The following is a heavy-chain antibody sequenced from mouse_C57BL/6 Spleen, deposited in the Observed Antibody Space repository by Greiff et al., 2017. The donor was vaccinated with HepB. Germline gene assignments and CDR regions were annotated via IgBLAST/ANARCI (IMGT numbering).Heavy chain of an antibody. Sequence: VQLQQSGPELVKPGASVKISCKASGYSFTGYYMNWVKQSPEKSLEWIGEINPSTGGTTYNQKFKAKATLTVDKSSSTAYMQLKSLTSEDAAVYYCAKGGAQAIRYFDVWGTGTTVTVSS. J-gene: IGHJ1*03. CDR2: INPSTGGT. D-gene: IGHD3-2*02. CDR3: AKGGAQAIRYFDV. V-gene: IGHV1-42*01. CDR1: GYSFTGYY.